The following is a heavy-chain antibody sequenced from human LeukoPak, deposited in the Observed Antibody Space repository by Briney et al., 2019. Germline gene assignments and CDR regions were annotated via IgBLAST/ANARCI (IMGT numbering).Heavy chain of an antibody. CDR1: GYTLTELS. CDR3: ARVAVDFWSGYYSAIYYYYGMDV. V-gene: IGHV1-24*01. Sequence: ASVKVSCKVSGYTLTELSMHWVRQAPGKGLEWMGGFDPEDGETIYAQKFQGRVTMTEDTSTDTAYMELSSLRSEDTAVYYCARVAVDFWSGYYSAIYYYYGMDVWGQGTTVTVSS. J-gene: IGHJ6*02. D-gene: IGHD3-3*01. CDR2: FDPEDGET.